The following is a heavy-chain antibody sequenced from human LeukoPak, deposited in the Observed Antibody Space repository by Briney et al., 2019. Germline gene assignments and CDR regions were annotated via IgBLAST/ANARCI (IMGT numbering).Heavy chain of an antibody. CDR1: GFTFSGSA. D-gene: IGHD6-19*01. CDR3: TTIPGIAVAGTWFNY. J-gene: IGHJ4*02. V-gene: IGHV3-73*01. CDR2: IRSKANSYAT. Sequence: GGSLKLSCAASGFTFSGSAMHWVRQASGKGPEWVGRIRSKANSYATAYAASVKGRFTISRDDSKNTAYLQMNSLKTEDTAVYYCTTIPGIAVAGTWFNYWGQGTLVTVSS.